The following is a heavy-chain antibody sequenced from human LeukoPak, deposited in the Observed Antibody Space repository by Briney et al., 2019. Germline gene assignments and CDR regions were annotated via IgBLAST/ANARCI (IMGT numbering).Heavy chain of an antibody. CDR3: ARAFIAAAGTIDGFDP. CDR1: GGSVSSGSYY. J-gene: IGHJ5*02. V-gene: IGHV4-61*01. Sequence: SETLSLTCTVSGGSVSSGSYYWSWIRQPPGKGLEWIGYIYYSGSTNYNPSLKSRVTISVDTSKNQFSLKLSSVTAADTAVYYCARAFIAAAGTIDGFDPWGQGTLVTVSS. CDR2: IYYSGST. D-gene: IGHD6-13*01.